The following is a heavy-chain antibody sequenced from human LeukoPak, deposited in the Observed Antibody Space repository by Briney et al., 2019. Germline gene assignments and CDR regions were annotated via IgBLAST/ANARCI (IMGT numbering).Heavy chain of an antibody. J-gene: IGHJ4*02. CDR1: GFTFSSYS. CDR3: ASGYSSGWYLY. D-gene: IGHD6-19*01. Sequence: GGSLRLSCAASGFTFSSYSMNWVRQAPGKGLEGVSVIYSGGSTYSADSVKGRFTISRDNSKNTLYLQMNSLRADDTAVYYCASGYSSGWYLYWGQGTLVTVSS. CDR2: IYSGGST. V-gene: IGHV3-66*01.